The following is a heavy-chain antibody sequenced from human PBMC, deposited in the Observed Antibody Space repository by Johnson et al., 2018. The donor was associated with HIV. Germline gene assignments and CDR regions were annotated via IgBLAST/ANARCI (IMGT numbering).Heavy chain of an antibody. Sequence: VQLVESGGGLVQPGGSLRLSCAASGFSFSDYYMNWIRQAPGKGLEWVSAISGSGGSTYYADSVKGRFTISRDNSKNTLYLQMNSLRAEDTAVYYCARDASDAFDIWGQGTMVTVSS. CDR1: GFSFSDYY. J-gene: IGHJ3*02. CDR3: ARDASDAFDI. V-gene: IGHV3-23*04. CDR2: ISGSGGST.